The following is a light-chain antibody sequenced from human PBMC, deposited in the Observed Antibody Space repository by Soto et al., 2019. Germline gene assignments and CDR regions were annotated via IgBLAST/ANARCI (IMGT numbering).Light chain of an antibody. Sequence: QSALTPPASVSVSPGQSITISCTGTSSDVGDYIHVSWYQQHPGKAPKLIIYEVTNRPSGVSNRFSGSKSGNTASLTISGLQAEDEADYYFTSYTNRNVWVFGGGTQLTVL. V-gene: IGLV2-14*01. J-gene: IGLJ3*02. CDR1: SSDVGDYIH. CDR3: TSYTNRNVWV. CDR2: EVT.